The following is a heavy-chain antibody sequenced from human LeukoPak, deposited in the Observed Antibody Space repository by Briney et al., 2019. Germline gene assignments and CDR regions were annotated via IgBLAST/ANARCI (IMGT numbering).Heavy chain of an antibody. Sequence: SETLSLTCTVSGGSISSYYWSWIRQPPGKGLEWIGYIYYSGSTNYNPSLKSRVTISVDTSKNQFSLKLSSVTAADTAVYYCARDRPDLGIDYWGQGTLVTVSS. D-gene: IGHD7-27*01. CDR2: IYYSGST. CDR3: ARDRPDLGIDY. CDR1: GGSISSYY. J-gene: IGHJ4*02. V-gene: IGHV4-59*01.